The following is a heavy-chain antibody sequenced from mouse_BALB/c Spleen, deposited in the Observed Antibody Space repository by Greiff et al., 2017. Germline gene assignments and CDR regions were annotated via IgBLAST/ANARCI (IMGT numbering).Heavy chain of an antibody. CDR2: IWSGGST. CDR1: GFSLTSYG. Sequence: VKVVESGPGLVQPSQSLSITCTVSGFSLTSYGVHWVRQSPGKGLEWLGVIWSGGSTDYNAAFISRLSISKDNSKSQVFFKMNSLQANDTAIYYCARRDYGNYYAMDYWGQGTSVTVSS. CDR3: ARRDYGNYYAMDY. V-gene: IGHV2-2*02. J-gene: IGHJ4*01. D-gene: IGHD2-1*01.